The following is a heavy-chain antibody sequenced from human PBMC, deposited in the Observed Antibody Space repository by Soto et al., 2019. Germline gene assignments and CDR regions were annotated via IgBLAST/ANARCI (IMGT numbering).Heavy chain of an antibody. CDR2: IIPIFGKA. CDR3: ARDSRYFDS. J-gene: IGHJ4*02. V-gene: IGHV1-69*01. CDR1: GGTFSSYA. Sequence: QVQLLQSGPQVKTPGSSVKVSCTSSGGTFSSYAISWVRQAPGQGLEWMGGIIPIFGKANYAQKFQCRVTITEDESTSPASVELSSLCCAERAVYYCARDSRYFDSWGQGTLVTVSS.